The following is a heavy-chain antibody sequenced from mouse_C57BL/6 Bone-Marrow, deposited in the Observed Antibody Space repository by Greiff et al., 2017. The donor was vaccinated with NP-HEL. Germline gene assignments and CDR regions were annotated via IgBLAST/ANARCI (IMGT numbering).Heavy chain of an antibody. CDR2: ISYDGSN. D-gene: IGHD2-5*01. CDR1: GYSITSGYY. Sequence: EVQLVESGPGLVKPSQSLSLTCSVTGYSITSGYYWNWIRQFPGNKLEWMGYISYDGSNNYNPSLKNRISITRDTSKNQFFLKLNSVTTEDTATYYCARAAYYSNYVEVDWFAYWGQGTLVTVSA. V-gene: IGHV3-6*01. CDR3: ARAAYYSNYVEVDWFAY. J-gene: IGHJ3*01.